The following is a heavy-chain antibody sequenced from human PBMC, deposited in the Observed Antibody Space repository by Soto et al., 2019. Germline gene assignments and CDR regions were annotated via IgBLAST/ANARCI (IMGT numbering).Heavy chain of an antibody. CDR2: IIPIFGTA. CDR3: ARHPRGQRWLQFAFDY. Sequence: QVQLVQSGAEVKKPGSSVKVSCKASGGTFSSYAISWVRQAPGQGLEWMGGIIPIFGTANYAQKCQGRVTITADESTSTAYMELSSLRSEDTAVYYCARHPRGQRWLQFAFDYWGQGTLVTVSS. J-gene: IGHJ4*02. D-gene: IGHD5-12*01. CDR1: GGTFSSYA. V-gene: IGHV1-69*01.